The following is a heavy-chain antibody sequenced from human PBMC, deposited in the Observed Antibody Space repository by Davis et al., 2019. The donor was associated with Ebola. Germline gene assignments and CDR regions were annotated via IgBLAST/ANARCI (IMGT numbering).Heavy chain of an antibody. V-gene: IGHV3-23*01. CDR3: AKAFGGIAADGTYFQH. D-gene: IGHD6-13*01. J-gene: IGHJ1*01. CDR2: ISGSGGST. Sequence: GESLKISCAASGFTFSSYAMSWVRQAPGKGLEWVSAISGSGGSTYYADSVKGRFTISRDNSKNTLYLQMNSLRAEDTAVYYCAKAFGGIAADGTYFQHWGQGTLVTVSS. CDR1: GFTFSSYA.